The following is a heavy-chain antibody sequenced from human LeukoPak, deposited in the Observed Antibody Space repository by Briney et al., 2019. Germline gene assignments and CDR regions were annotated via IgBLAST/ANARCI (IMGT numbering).Heavy chain of an antibody. CDR2: IWYDGSNK. CDR3: AKDFGRFGELLSYYFDY. J-gene: IGHJ4*02. D-gene: IGHD3-10*01. CDR1: GFTFSSYG. Sequence: GGSLRLSCAASGFTFSSYGMHWVRQAPGKGLEWVAVIWYDGSNKYYADSVKGRFTIPRDNSKNTLYLQMNSLRAEDTAVYYCAKDFGRFGELLSYYFDYWGQGTLVTVSS. V-gene: IGHV3-33*06.